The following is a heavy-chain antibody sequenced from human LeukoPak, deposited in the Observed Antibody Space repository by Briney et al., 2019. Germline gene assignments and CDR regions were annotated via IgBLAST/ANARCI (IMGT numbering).Heavy chain of an antibody. D-gene: IGHD5-18*01. Sequence: GGSLRLSCAASGFTFSSYGMHWVRQAPGKGLEWVSAISGSGGSTYYADSVKGRFTISRDNSKNTLYLQMNSLRAEDTAVYYCAKDLAGTAMGNYWGQGTLVTVSS. V-gene: IGHV3-23*01. J-gene: IGHJ4*02. CDR1: GFTFSSYG. CDR3: AKDLAGTAMGNY. CDR2: ISGSGGST.